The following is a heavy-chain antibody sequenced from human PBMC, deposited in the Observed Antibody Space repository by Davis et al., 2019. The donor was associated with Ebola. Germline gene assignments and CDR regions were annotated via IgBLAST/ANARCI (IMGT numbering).Heavy chain of an antibody. CDR2: ISGSGGST. V-gene: IGHV3-23*01. Sequence: PGGSLRLSCAASGFTFSSYAMSWVRQAPGKGLEWVSAISGSGGSTYYADSVKGRSTISRDNSKNTLYLQMNSLRAEDTAVYYCARGRSGYSGYGTRRDWFDPWGQGTLVTVSS. D-gene: IGHD5-12*01. J-gene: IGHJ5*02. CDR3: ARGRSGYSGYGTRRDWFDP. CDR1: GFTFSSYA.